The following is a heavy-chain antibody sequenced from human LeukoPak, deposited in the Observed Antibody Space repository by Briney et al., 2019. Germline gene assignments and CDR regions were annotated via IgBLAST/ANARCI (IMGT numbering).Heavy chain of an antibody. CDR2: ISGSGGST. Sequence: AGGSLRLSWAASGFTFSSYAMSWVRQAPGKGLEWVSAISGSGGSTYYADSVKGRFTISRDNSKNTLYLQMNSLRAEDTAVYYCAKGVTYYYDSSGYYSTYYFDYWGQGTLVTVSS. CDR3: AKGVTYYYDSSGYYSTYYFDY. D-gene: IGHD3-22*01. J-gene: IGHJ4*02. V-gene: IGHV3-23*01. CDR1: GFTFSSYA.